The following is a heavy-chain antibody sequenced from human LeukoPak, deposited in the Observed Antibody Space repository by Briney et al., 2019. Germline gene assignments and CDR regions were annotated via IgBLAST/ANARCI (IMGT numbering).Heavy chain of an antibody. Sequence: ASVKVSCKASGYTFTSYYMHWVRQAPGQGLEWMGIINPSGGSTSYAQKFQGRVTMTRDTSTSTVYMELSSLRSEDTAVYYCARGGGEYQPLYYFDYWGQGTLVTVPS. CDR1: GYTFTSYY. V-gene: IGHV1-46*01. CDR3: ARGGGEYQPLYYFDY. J-gene: IGHJ4*02. D-gene: IGHD2-2*01. CDR2: INPSGGST.